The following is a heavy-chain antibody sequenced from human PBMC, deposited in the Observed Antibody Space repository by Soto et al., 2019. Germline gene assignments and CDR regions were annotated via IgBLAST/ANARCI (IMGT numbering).Heavy chain of an antibody. CDR2: ISVSGGST. D-gene: IGHD7-27*01. Sequence: GSLRLSCAASGFTFSSYAMSWVRQAPGRGLQWVSSISVSGGSTYYADSVKGRFTISRDNSKKTLYLQMNSLRAEDTAVYYCAKGELGLHFDYWGQGTLVTVSS. J-gene: IGHJ4*02. CDR3: AKGELGLHFDY. CDR1: GFTFSSYA. V-gene: IGHV3-23*01.